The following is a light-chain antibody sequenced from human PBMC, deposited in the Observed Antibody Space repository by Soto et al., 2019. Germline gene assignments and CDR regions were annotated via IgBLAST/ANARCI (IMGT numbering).Light chain of an antibody. CDR1: QSVSSN. CDR3: QQYNDWPPCT. V-gene: IGKV3-15*01. CDR2: GAS. J-gene: IGKJ4*01. Sequence: EIVMTQSPATLSVSPGERATLSCRASQSVSSNLAWYQQKPGQAPKLHIYGASTRATGIPARFSGSGSGTEFTLAISSLQCEDFAVYYCQQYNDWPPCTFGGGTKVEIK.